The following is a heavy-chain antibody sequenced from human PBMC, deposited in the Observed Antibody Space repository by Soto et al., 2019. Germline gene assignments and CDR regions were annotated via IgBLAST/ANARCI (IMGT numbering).Heavy chain of an antibody. J-gene: IGHJ4*02. CDR2: IYYSGST. V-gene: IGHV4-59*01. D-gene: IGHD3-22*01. Sequence: SETLCLTCTVSGGSIISYYWSWIRQPPGKGLEWIGYIYYSGSTNYNPSLKSRLTISVDTSKNQFSLKLSSVTAADTAVYFCVREGVDYYDTSGRSSWGQGTLVAVS. CDR3: VREGVDYYDTSGRSS. CDR1: GGSIISYY.